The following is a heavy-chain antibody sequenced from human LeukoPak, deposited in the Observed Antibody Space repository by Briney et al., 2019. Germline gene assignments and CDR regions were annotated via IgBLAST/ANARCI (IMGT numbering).Heavy chain of an antibody. V-gene: IGHV4-4*07. CDR3: AREDIVAMLHVFGY. Sequence: SETLSLTCTVSGGSISSYYWSWIRQPAGKGLEWIGRIYTSGSTNYNPSLKSRVTMSVDTSKNQFSLKLSSVTAADTAVYYCAREDIVAMLHVFGYWGQGTLVTVSS. CDR2: IYTSGST. D-gene: IGHD5-12*01. CDR1: GGSISSYY. J-gene: IGHJ4*02.